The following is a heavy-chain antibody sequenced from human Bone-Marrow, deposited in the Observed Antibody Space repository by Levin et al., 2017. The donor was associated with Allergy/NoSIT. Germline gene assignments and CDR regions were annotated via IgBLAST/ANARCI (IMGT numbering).Heavy chain of an antibody. CDR1: GGSISSYY. D-gene: IGHD6-13*01. V-gene: IGHV4-59*01. Sequence: SQTLSLTCTVSGGSISSYYWSWIRQPPGKGLEWIGYIYYRGSTNYNPSLKSRVTISVDTSKNQFSLKLSSVTAADTGVYYCTSSSWYSWFDYWGQGTLVTVSS. CDR2: IYYRGST. J-gene: IGHJ4*02. CDR3: TSSSWYSWFDY.